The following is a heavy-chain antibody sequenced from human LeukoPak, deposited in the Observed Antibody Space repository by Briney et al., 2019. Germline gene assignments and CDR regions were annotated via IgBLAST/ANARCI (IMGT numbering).Heavy chain of an antibody. D-gene: IGHD6-6*01. CDR2: IYYSGST. CDR3: ARLGYSSSSFDP. CDR1: GGSFSGYY. Sequence: SETLSLTCAVYGGSFSGYYWSWIRQPPGKGLEWIGYIYYSGSTNYNPSLKSRVTISVDTSKNQFSLKLSSVTAADTAVYYCARLGYSSSSFDPWGQGTLVTVSS. J-gene: IGHJ5*02. V-gene: IGHV4-59*08.